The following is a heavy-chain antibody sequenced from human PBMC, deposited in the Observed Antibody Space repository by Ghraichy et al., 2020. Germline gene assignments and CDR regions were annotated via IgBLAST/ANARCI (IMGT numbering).Heavy chain of an antibody. CDR2: IYYSGST. Sequence: SETLSLTCTVSGGSISSYHWSWIRQPPGKGLEWIGYIYYSGSTNYNPSLKSRVTISVDTSKNQFSLKLTSVTAADTAVYYCARHRYDILTGYRYGMDFWGQGTTVTVSS. D-gene: IGHD3-9*01. CDR1: GGSISSYH. CDR3: ARHRYDILTGYRYGMDF. V-gene: IGHV4-59*08. J-gene: IGHJ6*02.